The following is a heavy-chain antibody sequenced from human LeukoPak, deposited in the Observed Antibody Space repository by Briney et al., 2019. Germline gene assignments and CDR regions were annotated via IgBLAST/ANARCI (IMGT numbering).Heavy chain of an antibody. D-gene: IGHD5-18*01. J-gene: IGHJ4*02. CDR3: ARRGGRMTADVDTAMFDY. CDR1: GGSITSDY. CDR2: IYYSGST. V-gene: IGHV4-59*08. Sequence: SETLSLTCTVSGGSITSDYWSWIRQPPGKGLEWIGYIYYSGSTNYNPSLKSRVTISVDTSKKQFSLKLSSVTAAYTAVYYCARRGGRMTADVDTAMFDYWGQGTLVTVSS.